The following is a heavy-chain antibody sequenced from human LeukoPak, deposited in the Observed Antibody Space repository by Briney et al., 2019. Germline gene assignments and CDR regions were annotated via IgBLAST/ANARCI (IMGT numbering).Heavy chain of an antibody. CDR2: INPSGGST. Sequence: ASVKVSFKASGYTFTSYYMHWVRQAPGQGLEWMGIINPSGGSTSYAQKFQGRVTMTRDTSTSTVYMELSSLRSEDTAVYYCARAVAGTDAFDIWGQGTMVTVSS. CDR1: GYTFTSYY. J-gene: IGHJ3*02. CDR3: ARAVAGTDAFDI. D-gene: IGHD6-19*01. V-gene: IGHV1-46*01.